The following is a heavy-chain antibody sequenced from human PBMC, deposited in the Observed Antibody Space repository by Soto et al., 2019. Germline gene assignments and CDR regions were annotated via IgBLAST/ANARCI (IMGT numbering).Heavy chain of an antibody. CDR2: IYPGDSDT. Sequence: GESLKISCKGSGYSFTSYWIGWVRQMPGKGLEWMGIIYPGDSDTRYSPSFQGQVTISADKSISTAYLQWSSLKASDTAMYYCARLLRDTYASIAVAGPFYFDYWGQGTLVTVSS. D-gene: IGHD6-19*01. V-gene: IGHV5-51*01. CDR3: ARLLRDTYASIAVAGPFYFDY. J-gene: IGHJ4*02. CDR1: GYSFTSYW.